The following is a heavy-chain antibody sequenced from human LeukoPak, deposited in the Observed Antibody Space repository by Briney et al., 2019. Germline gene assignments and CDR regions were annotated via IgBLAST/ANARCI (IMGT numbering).Heavy chain of an antibody. V-gene: IGHV3-7*01. Sequence: PGGSLRLSCGASGFTFSSYWMSWVRQAPGRGLEWVAITKQDEGEKYYVDSVRGRFTISRDNAKNSVYLQMNSLRGEDTAVYYCARDWALWGQGTLVTVSP. CDR1: GFTFSSYW. CDR3: ARDWAL. CDR2: TKQDEGEK. J-gene: IGHJ4*02. D-gene: IGHD3-16*01.